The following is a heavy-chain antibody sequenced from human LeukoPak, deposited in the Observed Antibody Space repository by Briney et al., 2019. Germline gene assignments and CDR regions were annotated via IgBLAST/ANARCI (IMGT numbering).Heavy chain of an antibody. CDR3: AKDYRQYQLLLYYYFDY. V-gene: IGHV3-74*01. CDR2: INGDGSST. CDR1: RFTFSTYW. J-gene: IGHJ4*02. D-gene: IGHD2-2*01. Sequence: GGSLRLSCAASRFTFSTYWMHWVRQPPGKGLVWVSRINGDGSSTSYADSVKGRFTISRDNAKNTLYLQMNSLRAEDTAVYYCAKDYRQYQLLLYYYFDYWGQGTLVTVSS.